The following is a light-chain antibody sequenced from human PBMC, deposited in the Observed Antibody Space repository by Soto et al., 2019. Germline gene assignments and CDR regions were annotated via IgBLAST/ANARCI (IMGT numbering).Light chain of an antibody. J-gene: IGKJ1*01. CDR1: QSVSNN. Sequence: EIVMTQSPATLSVSPGERATLSCRASQSVSNNLAWYQPRPGQAPRLLIYGASTRATGIPARFSGSGSGTEFTLTIRSLQSEDFAVYYCQQYNNWPPWTFGQGTKVEVK. V-gene: IGKV3-15*01. CDR3: QQYNNWPPWT. CDR2: GAS.